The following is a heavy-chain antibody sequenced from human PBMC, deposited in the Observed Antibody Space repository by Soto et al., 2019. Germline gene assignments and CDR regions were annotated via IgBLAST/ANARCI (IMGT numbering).Heavy chain of an antibody. CDR3: ARDPGPVGYCSGGSCHNWFDP. CDR1: GGTFSSYA. CDR2: IIPIFGTA. V-gene: IGHV1-69*13. Sequence: SLKVSCKASGGTFSSYAISWVRQAPGQGLEWMGGIIPIFGTANYAQKFQGRVTITADESTSTAYMELSSLRSEDTAVYYCARDPGPVGYCSGGSCHNWFDPWGQGTLVTVSS. J-gene: IGHJ5*02. D-gene: IGHD2-15*01.